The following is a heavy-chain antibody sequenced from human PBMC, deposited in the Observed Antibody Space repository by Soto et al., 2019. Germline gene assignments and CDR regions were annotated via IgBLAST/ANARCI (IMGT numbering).Heavy chain of an antibody. V-gene: IGHV4-31*03. CDR3: ARQLGYCSSTSCWGFDP. CDR2: IYYSGST. J-gene: IGHJ5*02. Sequence: PSETLSLTCTVSGGSISSGGYYWSWIRQHPGKGLEWIGYIYYSGSTYYNPSLKSRVTISVDTSKNQFSLKLSSVTAADTAVYYCARQLGYCSSTSCWGFDPWGQGTLVTVSS. D-gene: IGHD2-2*01. CDR1: GGSISSGGYY.